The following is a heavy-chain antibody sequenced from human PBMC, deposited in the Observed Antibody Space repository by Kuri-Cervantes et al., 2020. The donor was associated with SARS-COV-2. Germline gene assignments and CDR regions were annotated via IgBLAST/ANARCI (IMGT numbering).Heavy chain of an antibody. CDR2: IYYSGST. CDR1: GGSISCSSYY. D-gene: IGHD3-3*01. Sequence: SCTVSGGSISCSSYYWGWVRQPPGKGLGWIGSIYYSGSTYYNPSLKSRVTISVDTSKNQFSLKLSSVTAADTAVYYCARVGRFLEWLLSVGGYYYYMDVWGKGTTVTVSS. CDR3: ARVGRFLEWLLSVGGYYYYMDV. J-gene: IGHJ6*03. V-gene: IGHV4-39*01.